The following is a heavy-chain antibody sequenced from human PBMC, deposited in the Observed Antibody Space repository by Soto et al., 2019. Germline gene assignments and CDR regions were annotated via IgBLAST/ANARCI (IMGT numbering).Heavy chain of an antibody. D-gene: IGHD2-15*01. V-gene: IGHV3-23*01. J-gene: IGHJ6*01. Sequence: GGSLRLSCAASGFTFSSYAMSWVRQAPWKGLEWVSAISGSGGSTYYADSVKGRFTISRDTSENTLHLQMDSLRVEDTAVYYCARDDVLCDGGRCYGIPLDVWGQGTTVTVSS. CDR2: ISGSGGST. CDR3: ARDDVLCDGGRCYGIPLDV. CDR1: GFTFSSYA.